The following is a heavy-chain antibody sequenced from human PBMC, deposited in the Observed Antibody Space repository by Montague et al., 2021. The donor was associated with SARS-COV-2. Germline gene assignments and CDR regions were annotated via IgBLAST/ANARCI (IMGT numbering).Heavy chain of an antibody. CDR1: GGSINKYY. Sequence: SETLSLTCTVSGGSINKYYCHWIRQPPAKGLEWIGYIYYSGNTNXNPSLNSRVTFSVDTSRNQFSLKLTSGTAADTAVDYCARGYVEHSWMAYSGNNYYMDVWGYGTTVTVSS. CDR3: ARGYVEHSWMAYSGNNYYMDV. J-gene: IGHJ6*03. V-gene: IGHV4-59*01. D-gene: IGHD3-3*02. CDR2: IYYSGNT.